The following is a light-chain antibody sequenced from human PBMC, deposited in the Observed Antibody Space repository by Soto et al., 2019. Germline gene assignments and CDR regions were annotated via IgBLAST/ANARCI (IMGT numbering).Light chain of an antibody. J-gene: IGKJ2*01. CDR2: DAS. CDR3: QQYNSYQYT. Sequence: GARVTITCRASQSVSHWLAWYQQKPGKAPKALIYDASTLETGVPSRFSGSGSGTDFTLTISSLQPDDFATYYCQQYNSYQYTFGQGTKLEMK. CDR1: QSVSHW. V-gene: IGKV1-5*01.